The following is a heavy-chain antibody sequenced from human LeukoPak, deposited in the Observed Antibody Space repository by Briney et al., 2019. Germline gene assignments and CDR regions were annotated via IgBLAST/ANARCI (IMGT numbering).Heavy chain of an antibody. Sequence: PGGSLRLSCAASGFTVSSNYMSWVRQAPGKGLEWVSVIYSGGSTYYADSVKGRFTISRDNSKNTLYLRMNSLRAEDTAVYYCARGPPVYGDYYYYGMDVWGQGTTVTVSS. CDR3: ARGPPVYGDYYYYGMDV. J-gene: IGHJ6*02. V-gene: IGHV3-53*01. CDR2: IYSGGST. CDR1: GFTVSSNY. D-gene: IGHD4-17*01.